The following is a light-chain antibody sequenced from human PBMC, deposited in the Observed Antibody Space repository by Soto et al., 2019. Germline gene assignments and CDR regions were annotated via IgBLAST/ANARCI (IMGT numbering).Light chain of an antibody. CDR3: QQTRSYPST. CDR2: DTS. CDR1: QDIISY. J-gene: IGKJ4*01. Sequence: IQLTQSPSSLSASIGDRVTISCRASQDIISYLSWYQQKPGKAPNLLIYDTSILQRGVPSRFSGSISGTDFTLTISSLQAEDFATYYCQQTRSYPSTFGGGTKVDIK. V-gene: IGKV1-9*01.